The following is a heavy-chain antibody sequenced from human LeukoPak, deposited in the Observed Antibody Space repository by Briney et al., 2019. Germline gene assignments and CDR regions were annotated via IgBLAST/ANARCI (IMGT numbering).Heavy chain of an antibody. CDR1: GFTFSNYA. Sequence: PGGSLRLSCAASGFTFSNYAMSWVRQAPGKGLVWVSRINSDGSSTSYADSVKGRFTISRDNAKNTLYLQMNSLRAEDTAVYYCARDRKILTGYYDFDYWGQGTLVTVSS. CDR2: INSDGSST. D-gene: IGHD3-9*01. J-gene: IGHJ4*02. CDR3: ARDRKILTGYYDFDY. V-gene: IGHV3-74*01.